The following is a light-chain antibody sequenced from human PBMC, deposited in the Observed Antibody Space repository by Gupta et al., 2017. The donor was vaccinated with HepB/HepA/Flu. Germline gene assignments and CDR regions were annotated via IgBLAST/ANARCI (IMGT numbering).Light chain of an antibody. CDR1: NSNIGSNT. CDR2: NNH. J-gene: IGLJ3*02. CDR3: STWAGGLKGQV. Sequence: QSVLTQPPSASGTPGQRVTISCSGSNSNIGSNTVDWYQQVPGTAPKLLMDNNHQRPSGVPDRFSGSKSGNSASLDISGLQSEDEADYYCSTWAGGLKGQVFGGGTKVTVL. V-gene: IGLV1-44*01.